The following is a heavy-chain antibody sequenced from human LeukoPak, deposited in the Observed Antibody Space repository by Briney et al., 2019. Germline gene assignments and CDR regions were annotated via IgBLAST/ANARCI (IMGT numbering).Heavy chain of an antibody. V-gene: IGHV3-30-3*01. J-gene: IGHJ6*02. D-gene: IGHD5-18*01. CDR2: ISYDGSNK. CDR3: ARDATGMVAYYYYTMDV. Sequence: GSLRLSCAASGFTFSSYAMHWVRQAPGKGLEWVAVISYDGSNKYYADSVKGRFTISRDNSKNTLYLQMNSLRAEDTAVYYCARDATGMVAYYYYTMDVWGQGTTVTVSS. CDR1: GFTFSSYA.